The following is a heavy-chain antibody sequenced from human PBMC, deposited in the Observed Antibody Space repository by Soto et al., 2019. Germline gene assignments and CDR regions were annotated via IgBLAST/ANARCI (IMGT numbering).Heavy chain of an antibody. CDR2: MNLDTGGT. CDR1: GYSFTAYY. V-gene: IGHV1-2*06. CDR3: ARDGNIVLRGSSFAFDV. J-gene: IGHJ4*02. D-gene: IGHD3-16*02. Sequence: QMKLVQSGAEVKNPGASVRVSCKAPGYSFTAYYIHGVRQAPGQGLEWLGRMNLDTGGTMYAQKFQGRVTGTRATSLSTASREVSSLKSDDTAVDYCARDGNIVLRGSSFAFDVWGQGTLVSVCS.